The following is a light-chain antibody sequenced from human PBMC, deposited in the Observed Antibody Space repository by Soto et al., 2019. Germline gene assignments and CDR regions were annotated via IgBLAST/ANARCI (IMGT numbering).Light chain of an antibody. CDR2: WAS. V-gene: IGKV4-1*01. CDR3: QQYYSTPYT. J-gene: IGKJ2*01. CDR1: QSVLYSSNNKNY. Sequence: DIVMTQSPDSLAVSLGERATINCKSSQSVLYSSNNKNYLAWYQQKPGQPPKLLIYWASTRESGVPDRFSGSGSGTDFTLTISGLQAEDVAVYYXQQYYSTPYTFGQGTKLEIK.